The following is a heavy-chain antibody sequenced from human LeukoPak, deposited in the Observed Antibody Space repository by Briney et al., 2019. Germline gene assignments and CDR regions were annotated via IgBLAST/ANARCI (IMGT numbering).Heavy chain of an antibody. V-gene: IGHV3-7*01. D-gene: IGHD5-12*01. Sequence: GGSLRLSCAASGFTFSSYWMSWVRQAPGKGLEWVANIKQDGSGKYYVDSVKGRFTISRDNAKNSLYLQMNSLRAEDTAVYYCAKGGYGGRRLNYYYGMDVWGQGTTVTVSS. CDR2: IKQDGSGK. CDR3: AKGGYGGRRLNYYYGMDV. CDR1: GFTFSSYW. J-gene: IGHJ6*02.